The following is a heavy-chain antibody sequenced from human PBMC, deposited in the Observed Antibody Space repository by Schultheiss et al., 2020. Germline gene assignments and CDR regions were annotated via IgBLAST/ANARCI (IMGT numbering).Heavy chain of an antibody. CDR3: ARDPQARYSSSFD. Sequence: SETLSLTCAVSGGSISSSNWWSWVRQPPGKGLEWIGEIYHSGSTNYNPSLKSRVTISVDTSKNQFSLKLSSVTAADTAVYYCARDPQARYSSSFDWGQGTLVTVSS. CDR2: IYHSGST. D-gene: IGHD6-13*01. V-gene: IGHV4-4*02. J-gene: IGHJ4*02. CDR1: GGSISSSNW.